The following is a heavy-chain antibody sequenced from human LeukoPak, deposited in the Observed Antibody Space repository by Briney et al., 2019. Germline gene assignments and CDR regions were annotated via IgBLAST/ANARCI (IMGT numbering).Heavy chain of an antibody. CDR2: VWYDGGNQ. CDR1: GFPFSGSG. V-gene: IGHV3-33*01. CDR3: ARDPSSFLEWFPGWFDY. J-gene: IGHJ4*02. Sequence: GGSLRLSCAASGFPFSGSGMHWVRQAPGKGLEWVAIVWYDGGNQYYADSVKGRFTISRDNSKNTLYLQMNSLRAEDTAVYYCARDPSSFLEWFPGWFDYWGQGTLVTVSS. D-gene: IGHD3-3*01.